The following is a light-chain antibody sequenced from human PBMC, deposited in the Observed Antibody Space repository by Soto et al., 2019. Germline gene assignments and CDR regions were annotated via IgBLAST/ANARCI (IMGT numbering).Light chain of an antibody. CDR2: GAS. Sequence: EIVMTQSPATLSVSPGERATLSCRASQSVSSNLAWYQQKPGQAPRLLIYGASTRATGIPARFSGSGSGTEFTLTLGSLQSEDFAVYYCQQYNYWPYTFGQGTKLEIK. V-gene: IGKV3-15*01. CDR1: QSVSSN. CDR3: QQYNYWPYT. J-gene: IGKJ2*01.